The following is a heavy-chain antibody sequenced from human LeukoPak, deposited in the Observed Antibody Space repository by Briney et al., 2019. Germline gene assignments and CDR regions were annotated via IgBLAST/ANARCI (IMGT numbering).Heavy chain of an antibody. J-gene: IGHJ5*02. V-gene: IGHV1-8*02. CDR2: MNPNSGNT. CDR3: AALRGRWFDP. Sequence: ASVKVSCKASGYTFTGYYMHWVRQAPGQGLEWMGWMNPNSGNTGYAQKFQGRVTMTRNTSISTAYMELSSLRSEDTAVYYCAALRGRWFDPWGQGTLVTVSS. CDR1: GYTFTGYY. D-gene: IGHD5-12*01.